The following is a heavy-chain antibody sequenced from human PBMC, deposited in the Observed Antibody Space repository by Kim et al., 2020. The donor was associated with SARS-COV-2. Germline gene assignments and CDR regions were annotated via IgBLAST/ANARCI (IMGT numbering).Heavy chain of an antibody. V-gene: IGHV1-8*01. J-gene: IGHJ4*02. CDR3: ARGPHGVMVRGASEAG. D-gene: IGHD3-10*01. CDR1: GYTFTSYD. CDR2: MNPNSGNT. Sequence: ASVKVSCKASGYTFTSYDINWVRQATGQGLEWMGWMNPNSGNTGYAQKFQGRVTMTRNTSISTAYMELSSLRSEDTAVYYCARGPHGVMVRGASEAGWGQGTLVTVSS.